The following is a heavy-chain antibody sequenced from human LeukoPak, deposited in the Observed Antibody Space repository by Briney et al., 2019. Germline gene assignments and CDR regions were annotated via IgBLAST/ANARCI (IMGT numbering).Heavy chain of an antibody. Sequence: SVKVSCKASGGTFSSYAISWVRQAPGHGLEWMGGIIPIFETANYAQKFQGRVTITADKSTSTAYMELSSLGSEDTAVYYCARVSGITMIVVVNSDAFDIWGQGTMVTVSS. D-gene: IGHD3-22*01. V-gene: IGHV1-69*06. CDR2: IIPIFETA. J-gene: IGHJ3*02. CDR1: GGTFSSYA. CDR3: ARVSGITMIVVVNSDAFDI.